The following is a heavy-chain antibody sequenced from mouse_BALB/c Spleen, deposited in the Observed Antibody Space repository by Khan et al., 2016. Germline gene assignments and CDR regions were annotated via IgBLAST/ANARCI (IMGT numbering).Heavy chain of an antibody. CDR1: GFTFSSFG. J-gene: IGHJ4*01. Sequence: EVELVESGGGLVQPGGSRKLSCAASGFTFSSFGMHWVRQAPEKGLEWVAYISSGSSTIYYADTVKGRFTISRDNPTNTLFLQMTSLRSEDSAMYYCARKGAWNSYAMDYWGQGTSVTVSS. CDR3: ARKGAWNSYAMDY. CDR2: ISSGSSTI. V-gene: IGHV5-17*02.